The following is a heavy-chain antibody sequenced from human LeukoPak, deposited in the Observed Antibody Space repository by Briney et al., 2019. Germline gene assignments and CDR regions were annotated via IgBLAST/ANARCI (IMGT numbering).Heavy chain of an antibody. CDR3: ARDTLDIVVVPAT. CDR2: IKQDGSEK. D-gene: IGHD2-2*03. Sequence: GGSLRLSCAASGFTFISYWVSWVRQAPGKGLEWVANIKQDGSEKYYVDSVKGRFTISRDNAKNSLYLQMNSLRAEDTAVYYCARDTLDIVVVPATWGQGTLVTVSS. V-gene: IGHV3-7*01. J-gene: IGHJ5*02. CDR1: GFTFISYW.